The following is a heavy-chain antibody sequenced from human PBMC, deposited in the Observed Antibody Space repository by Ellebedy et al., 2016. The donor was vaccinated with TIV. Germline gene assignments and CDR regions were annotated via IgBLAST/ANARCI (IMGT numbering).Heavy chain of an antibody. V-gene: IGHV1-2*02. J-gene: IGHJ4*02. CDR3: ARDFDYGDYYYFDY. D-gene: IGHD4-17*01. CDR2: INPNSGVT. Sequence: AASVKVSCKASGYTFTGYYMHWVRQAPGQGLEWMGWINPNSGVTNYAQKFQGRVTMTRDTSISTAYMELSRLRSDDTAVYYCARDFDYGDYYYFDYWGQGTLVTVSS. CDR1: GYTFTGYY.